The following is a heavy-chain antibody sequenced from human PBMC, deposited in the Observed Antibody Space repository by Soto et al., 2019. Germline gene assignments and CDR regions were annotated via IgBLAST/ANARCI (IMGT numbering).Heavy chain of an antibody. J-gene: IGHJ4*02. CDR3: ARGYGSGRRFDY. V-gene: IGHV4-34*01. CDR2: INHSGST. D-gene: IGHD3-10*01. Sequence: QVQLQQWGAGLLKPSETLSLTCAVYGGSFSGYYWSWIRQPPGKGLEWIGEINHSGSTNYNPSLMSRVTISVDTSKNQFSLKLSSVTAADTAVYYCARGYGSGRRFDYWGQGTLVTVSS. CDR1: GGSFSGYY.